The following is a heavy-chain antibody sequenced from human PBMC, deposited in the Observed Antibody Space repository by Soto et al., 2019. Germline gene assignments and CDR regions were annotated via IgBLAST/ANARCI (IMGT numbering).Heavy chain of an antibody. CDR2: ISYDGSNK. J-gene: IGHJ6*02. CDR3: ARPLDYGDYAYYGMDV. D-gene: IGHD4-17*01. CDR1: GFTFSSYA. V-gene: IGHV3-30-3*01. Sequence: QVQLVESGGGVVQPGRSLRLSCAASGFTFSSYAMHWVRQAPGKGLEWVAVISYDGSNKYYADSVEGRFTISRDNSKNTLYLQMNSLRAEDTAVYYCARPLDYGDYAYYGMDVWGQGTTVTVSS.